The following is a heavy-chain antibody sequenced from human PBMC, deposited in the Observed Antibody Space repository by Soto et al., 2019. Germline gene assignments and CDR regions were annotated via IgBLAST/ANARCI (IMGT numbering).Heavy chain of an antibody. CDR3: ARTRGYSYGTLAGFDY. CDR2: ISYSGST. Sequence: SETLSLTCTVSGASIRSQYWSWIRKPPGKGLEWIGYISYSGSTNYNPSLESRVAMSVDTSKQFSLEVSSVTAADTAVYYCARTRGYSYGTLAGFDYWGRGSLVTVSS. J-gene: IGHJ4*02. V-gene: IGHV4-59*11. D-gene: IGHD5-18*01. CDR1: GASIRSQY.